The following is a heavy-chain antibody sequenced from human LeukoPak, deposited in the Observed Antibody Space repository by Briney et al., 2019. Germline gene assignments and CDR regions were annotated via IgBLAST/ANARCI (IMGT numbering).Heavy chain of an antibody. J-gene: IGHJ4*02. CDR1: GGSISSYY. V-gene: IGHV4-59*01. CDR3: ARGNDYGDYGGAGFDY. Sequence: SETLSLTCTVSGGSISSYYWSWIRQPPGKGLEWIGYIYYSGSANYNPSLKSRVTISVDTSKNQFSLKLSSVTAADTAVYYCARGNDYGDYGGAGFDYWGQGTLVTVSS. D-gene: IGHD4-17*01. CDR2: IYYSGSA.